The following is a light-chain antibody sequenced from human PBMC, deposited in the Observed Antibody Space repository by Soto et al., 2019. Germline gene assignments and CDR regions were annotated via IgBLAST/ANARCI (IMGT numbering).Light chain of an antibody. V-gene: IGKV1-5*01. CDR2: DAS. J-gene: IGKJ1*01. CDR3: QQYNSYSPT. Sequence: DIQMTQSPSTLSASVGDRVTITCRASQSISSWLAWYQQKPGKAPKLLIYDASSLESGVPSRFSGSGSGTKFTLTSCSLLPDDFKTYFCQQYNSYSPTFGQGTKV. CDR1: QSISSW.